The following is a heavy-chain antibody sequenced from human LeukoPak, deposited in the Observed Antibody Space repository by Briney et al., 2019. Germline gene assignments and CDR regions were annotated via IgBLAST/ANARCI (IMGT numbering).Heavy chain of an antibody. Sequence: ASVKVSCKASGYTFTSYAMNWVRQAPGQGLEWMGWINTNTGNPTYAQGFTGRFVFSLDTSVSTAYLQISSLKAEDTAVYHCARSGRPFEYSSSSTHWFDPWGQGTLVTVSS. CDR2: INTNTGNP. V-gene: IGHV7-4-1*02. CDR1: GYTFTSYA. J-gene: IGHJ5*02. CDR3: ARSGRPFEYSSSSTHWFDP. D-gene: IGHD6-6*01.